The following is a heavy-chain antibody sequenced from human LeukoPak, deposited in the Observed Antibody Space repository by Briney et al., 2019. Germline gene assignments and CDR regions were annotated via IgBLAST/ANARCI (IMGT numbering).Heavy chain of an antibody. V-gene: IGHV1-69*13. Sequence: SVNVSCKTSGGTLSSTTINCVRQAPGQGLEWMGGLTPIFRTPNYAQKFQGRVTITAVESMSTAYMELSSLRSEDTAVYYCARGWLAETTVVTPYNYWGQGTLVTVSS. CDR3: ARGWLAETTVVTPYNY. D-gene: IGHD2-21*02. CDR2: LTPIFRTP. J-gene: IGHJ4*02. CDR1: GGTLSSTT.